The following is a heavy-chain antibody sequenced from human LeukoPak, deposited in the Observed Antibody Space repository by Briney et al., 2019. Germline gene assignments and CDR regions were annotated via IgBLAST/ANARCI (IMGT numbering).Heavy chain of an antibody. D-gene: IGHD3/OR15-3a*01. J-gene: IGHJ5*02. CDR2: IYYSGST. Sequence: SETLSLSCTVSGGSISSSSYYWGWIRQPPGKGLEWIGSIYYSGSTYYNPSLKSRVTISVDTSKNQFSLKLSSVTAADTAVYYCVRDGPRSWFDPWGQGTLVTVSS. V-gene: IGHV4-39*07. CDR3: VRDGPRSWFDP. CDR1: GGSISSSSYY.